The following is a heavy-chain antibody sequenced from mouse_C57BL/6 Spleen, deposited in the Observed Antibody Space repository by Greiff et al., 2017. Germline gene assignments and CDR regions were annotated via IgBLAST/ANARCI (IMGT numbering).Heavy chain of an antibody. V-gene: IGHV1-55*01. CDR3: ATWHHRVSYYDFDD. J-gene: IGHJ1*03. Sequence: QVQLLQPGAELVKPGASVKLSCKASGYTFTSYWITWVKQRPGQGLEWIGYIYPGSGSTNYNEKFKNKAKLTADKSSSTAYMELGSLTYEDSAVYYCATWHHRVSYYDFDDWGKGLTVTAS. CDR2: IYPGSGST. D-gene: IGHD2-12*01. CDR1: GYTFTSYW.